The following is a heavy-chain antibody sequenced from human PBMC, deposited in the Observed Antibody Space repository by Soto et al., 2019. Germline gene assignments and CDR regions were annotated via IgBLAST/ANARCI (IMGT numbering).Heavy chain of an antibody. Sequence: QVHLVESGGGVVQPGRSLRLSCVASGFTFDTYGIHWVRQAPGKGLQWVALISYEGSNTYYADSVRGRFTISRENSKNTLYLQINALRPEDTGVYYCARVTPGNNLYYFSGLDVWGQGTSVTVSS. CDR2: ISYEGSNT. V-gene: IGHV3-30-3*01. CDR3: ARVTPGNNLYYFSGLDV. D-gene: IGHD1-1*01. J-gene: IGHJ6*02. CDR1: GFTFDTYG.